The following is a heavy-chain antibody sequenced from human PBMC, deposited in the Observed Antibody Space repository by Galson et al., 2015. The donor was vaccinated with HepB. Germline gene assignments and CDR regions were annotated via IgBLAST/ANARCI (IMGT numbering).Heavy chain of an antibody. Sequence: SLRLSCAASGFTFSNAWVSWVRQAPGKGLEWVGLIKSKTDGGTADYAAPVKGRFTISRDDSTNTLYLQMNSLKTEDTAVYYCTTFDEGDYVFDYWGQGTLVTVSS. CDR1: GFTFSNAW. CDR3: TTFDEGDYVFDY. D-gene: IGHD4-17*01. CDR2: IKSKTDGGTA. V-gene: IGHV3-15*01. J-gene: IGHJ4*02.